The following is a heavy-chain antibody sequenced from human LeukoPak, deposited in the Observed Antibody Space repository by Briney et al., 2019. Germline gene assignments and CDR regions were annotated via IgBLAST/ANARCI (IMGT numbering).Heavy chain of an antibody. CDR2: IYNSGST. Sequence: PSETLSLTCTVTGGSVSSDNYYWSWIRQPPGKGLEWIGYIYNSGSTNYSPSLKTRVTMSADTSENQLSLKLSAVTAADTAVYYCARGRFSSSWYIFDPWGQGALVTVSS. CDR3: ARGRFSSSWYIFDP. CDR1: GGSVSSDNYY. D-gene: IGHD6-13*01. J-gene: IGHJ5*02. V-gene: IGHV4-61*01.